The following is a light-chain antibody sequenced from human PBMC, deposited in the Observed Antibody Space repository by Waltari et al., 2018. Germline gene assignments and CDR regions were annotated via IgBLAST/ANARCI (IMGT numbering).Light chain of an antibody. V-gene: IGLV3-19*01. CDR1: SLRSYY. CDR2: GKN. J-gene: IGLJ3*02. Sequence: SSELTQDPAVSVALGQTVRITCQGDSLRSYYASWYQQKPGQAPVLVIYGKNNRPSGIPDRVSGSSSGNTASLTITGAQAEDEADYYCNSRDSSGNLWVFGGGTKLTVL. CDR3: NSRDSSGNLWV.